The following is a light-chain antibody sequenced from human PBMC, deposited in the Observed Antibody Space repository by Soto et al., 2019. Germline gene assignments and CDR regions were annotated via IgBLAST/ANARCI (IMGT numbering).Light chain of an antibody. J-gene: IGKJ1*01. CDR3: QQYNSYSPT. Sequence: DIQITQSPSTLSSSVLERFTITCRASQSISSWLAWYQQKPGKAPKLLIYDASSLESGVPSRFSGSGSGTEFTLTISSLQPDDFATYYCQQYNSYSPTFGQGTKVDIK. V-gene: IGKV1-5*01. CDR1: QSISSW. CDR2: DAS.